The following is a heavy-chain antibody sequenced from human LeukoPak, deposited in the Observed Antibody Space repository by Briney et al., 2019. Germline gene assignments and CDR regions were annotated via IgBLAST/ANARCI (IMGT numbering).Heavy chain of an antibody. CDR1: GFTFSSYA. Sequence: PGGSLRLSCAASGFTFSSYAMSWVRQAPGKGLEWVAFIRYDGSNKYYADSVKGRFTISRDNSKNTLYLQMNSLRAEDTAVYYCAKDSAVYDSSEFHAFDIWGQGTMVTVSS. CDR3: AKDSAVYDSSEFHAFDI. CDR2: IRYDGSNK. J-gene: IGHJ3*02. D-gene: IGHD3-22*01. V-gene: IGHV3-30*02.